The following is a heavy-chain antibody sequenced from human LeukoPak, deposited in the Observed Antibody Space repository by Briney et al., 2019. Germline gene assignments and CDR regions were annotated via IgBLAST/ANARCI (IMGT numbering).Heavy chain of an antibody. CDR1: GFTFSSYA. J-gene: IGHJ4*02. D-gene: IGHD2-21*01. CDR3: AKVLGDFREGPTIRVFDY. V-gene: IGHV3-23*01. CDR2: ISGSGGST. Sequence: PGGSLRLSCAASGFTFSSYAMSWVRQAPGKGLEWVSAISGSGGSTYYADSVKGRFTISRDNSKNTLYLQMNSLRAEDTAVYYCAKVLGDFREGPTIRVFDYWGQGTLVTVSS.